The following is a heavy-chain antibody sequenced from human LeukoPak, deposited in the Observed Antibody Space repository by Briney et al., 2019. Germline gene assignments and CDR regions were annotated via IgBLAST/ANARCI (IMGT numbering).Heavy chain of an antibody. V-gene: IGHV4-31*03. CDR3: ARVLQNYYHMDV. D-gene: IGHD3-3*01. Sequence: PSQTLSLTCTVSGGSIGGSAFYWSWIRQHPGKGPEWIGYMYYSGNTYYNPYLKSRVTISVDTSKNQFFLKLTSVTAADTAVYYCARVLQNYYHMDVWGKGTTVTVSS. CDR2: MYYSGNT. CDR1: GGSIGGSAFY. J-gene: IGHJ6*03.